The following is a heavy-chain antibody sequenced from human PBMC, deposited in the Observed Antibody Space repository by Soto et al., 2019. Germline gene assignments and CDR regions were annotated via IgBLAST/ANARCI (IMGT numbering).Heavy chain of an antibody. CDR1: GYTFIDYY. Sequence: QVQVVQCGPEVKKPGASVKGSCKASGYTFIDYYVHWVRQAPGQGLEWMGIINPTGRSTNYAQTFQGRVTVTRATSTGTVYMELSSLRSDDTAVYFCARGSYYSVVDVWGQGTTVTVSS. CDR2: INPTGRST. V-gene: IGHV1-46*01. CDR3: ARGSYYSVVDV. J-gene: IGHJ6*02.